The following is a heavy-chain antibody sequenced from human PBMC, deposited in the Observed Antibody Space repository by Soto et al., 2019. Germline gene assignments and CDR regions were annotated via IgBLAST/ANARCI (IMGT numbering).Heavy chain of an antibody. CDR1: GYTFTSYG. Sequence: QVQLVQSGAEVKKPGASVKVSCKASGYTFTSYGISWVRQAPGQGLEWMGWISAYNGNTNYAQKLQGRVTMTTDTSTSKAYMELRSLRYEDTDVYYCARSGCSGGSCYSYYFDYWGQGTLVTVSS. D-gene: IGHD2-15*01. CDR3: ARSGCSGGSCYSYYFDY. V-gene: IGHV1-18*01. CDR2: ISAYNGNT. J-gene: IGHJ4*02.